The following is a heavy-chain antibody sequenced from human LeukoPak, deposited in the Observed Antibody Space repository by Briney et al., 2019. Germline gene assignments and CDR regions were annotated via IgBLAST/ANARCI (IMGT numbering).Heavy chain of an antibody. Sequence: GSLRLSCAASGFTFSSYWMHWVRQAPGKGLVWVSRISDDGSTTGYAESVKGRFAISRDNAKNILYLQMNSLRAEDTAVYYCARGLALWGQGTLVTVSS. V-gene: IGHV3-74*01. CDR1: GFTFSSYW. CDR2: ISDDGSTT. J-gene: IGHJ5*02. CDR3: ARGLAL.